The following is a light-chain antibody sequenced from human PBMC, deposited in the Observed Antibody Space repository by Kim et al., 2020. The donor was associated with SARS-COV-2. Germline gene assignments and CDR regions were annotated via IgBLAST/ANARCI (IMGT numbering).Light chain of an antibody. CDR2: GNS. Sequence: QGVTISCTGGSSNIGGGYDVHWYHQRPGTAPKLLIDGNSNRPSGGPDRFSGSKSGPSASLAITWLQAEDEADYYCQSYDSSLSGYVFGTGTKVTVL. CDR3: QSYDSSLSGYV. V-gene: IGLV1-40*01. CDR1: SSNIGGGYD. J-gene: IGLJ1*01.